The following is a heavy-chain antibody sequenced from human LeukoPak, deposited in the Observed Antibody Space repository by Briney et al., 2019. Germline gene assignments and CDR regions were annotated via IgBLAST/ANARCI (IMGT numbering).Heavy chain of an antibody. CDR1: GYTFTSYY. V-gene: IGHV1-46*01. Sequence: ASVKVSCKASGYTFTSYYMHWVRQAPGQGLEWMGIINPSGGSTSYAQKLQGRVTMTTDTSTSTAYMELRSLRSDDTAVYYCAITVTGYYFDYWGQGTLVTVSS. CDR3: AITVTGYYFDY. D-gene: IGHD4-17*01. J-gene: IGHJ4*02. CDR2: INPSGGST.